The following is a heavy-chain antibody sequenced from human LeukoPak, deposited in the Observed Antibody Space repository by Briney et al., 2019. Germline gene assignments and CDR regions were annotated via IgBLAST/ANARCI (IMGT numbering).Heavy chain of an antibody. CDR1: GHTFTGYY. Sequence: ASVKVSCKASGHTFTGYYIHWVRQAPGQGLEWMGWINPKNGGTKYGQKFQGRVTMTRDTSISTVYMELSRLRFDDTAVDYCGRVRCGSGSCYTGWFDPWGQGTLVTVSS. CDR2: INPKNGGT. CDR3: GRVRCGSGSCYTGWFDP. V-gene: IGHV1-2*02. D-gene: IGHD2-2*02. J-gene: IGHJ5*02.